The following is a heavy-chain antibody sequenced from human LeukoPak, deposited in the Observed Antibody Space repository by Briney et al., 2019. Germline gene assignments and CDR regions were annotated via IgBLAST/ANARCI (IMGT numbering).Heavy chain of an antibody. CDR3: ARGRSITILRGVAISDGFDI. D-gene: IGHD3-10*01. CDR2: IATSSDYI. V-gene: IGHV3-21*06. J-gene: IGHJ3*02. CDR1: GSTFSTYS. Sequence: AGGSLRLSCAASGSTFSTYSMNWVRQAPGKGLEWVSSIATSSDYIYYAGSLKGRFTISRDNAKNSLYLHMNSLRPDDTAVYYCARGRSITILRGVAISDGFDIWGQGTKVTVS.